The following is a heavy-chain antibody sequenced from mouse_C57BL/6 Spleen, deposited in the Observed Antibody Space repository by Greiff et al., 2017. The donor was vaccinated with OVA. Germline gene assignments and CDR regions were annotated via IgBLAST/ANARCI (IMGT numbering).Heavy chain of an antibody. J-gene: IGHJ1*03. CDR1: GFTFSSYT. CDR2: ISGGGGNT. CDR3: ARRDGNYWYFYV. V-gene: IGHV5-9*01. Sequence: EVHLVESGGGLVKPGGSLKLSCAASGFTFSSYTMSWVRQTPEKRLEWVATISGGGGNTYYPDSVKGRFTISRDNAKNTLYLQMSSLRSEDTALYYCARRDGNYWYFYVWGTGTTVTVSS. D-gene: IGHD2-1*01.